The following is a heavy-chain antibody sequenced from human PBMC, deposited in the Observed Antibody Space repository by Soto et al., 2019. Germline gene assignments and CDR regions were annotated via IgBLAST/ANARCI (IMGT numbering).Heavy chain of an antibody. CDR3: AKDAGSTEYFFAS. CDR2: ISHDGSNT. CDR1: GITFNPNA. Sequence: VQLLESGGGLIHLGGSLRLACVASGITFNPNAMIWVRQAPGKGLEWVAVISHDGSNTDYGDSVKGRFTISRDNSKSTLSLQMNSLRPEDTGVYYCAKDAGSTEYFFASWGQGTLVSVSS. J-gene: IGHJ4*02. V-gene: IGHV3-30*18.